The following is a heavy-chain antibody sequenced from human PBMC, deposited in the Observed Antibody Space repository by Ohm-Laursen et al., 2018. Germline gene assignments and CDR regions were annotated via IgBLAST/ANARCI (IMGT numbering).Heavy chain of an antibody. V-gene: IGHV3-33*08. Sequence: SLRLSCAASGFNFSEFYMSWVRQAPGKELEWVAVIWYDGSNKYYADSVKGRFTISRDNSKSTLYLQMSSLRAEDTAVYYCARDGSGYYASGMDVWGQGTTVTVSS. CDR3: ARDGSGYYASGMDV. CDR2: IWYDGSNK. J-gene: IGHJ6*02. D-gene: IGHD3-22*01. CDR1: GFNFSEFY.